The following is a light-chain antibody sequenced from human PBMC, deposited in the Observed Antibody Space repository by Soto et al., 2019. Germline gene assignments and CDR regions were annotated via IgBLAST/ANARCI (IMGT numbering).Light chain of an antibody. V-gene: IGLV2-8*01. J-gene: IGLJ2*01. CDR1: SSDVGAYNY. Sequence: QPVLTQPPSASGSPGQSVTISCTGTSSDVGAYNYVSWYQHHPGKAPKLMIYEVTRRPSGVPGRFSGSKSGNTASLTVSGLQAEDEAAYYCSSYAGSSNFVVFGGGTKVTVL. CDR2: EVT. CDR3: SSYAGSSNFVV.